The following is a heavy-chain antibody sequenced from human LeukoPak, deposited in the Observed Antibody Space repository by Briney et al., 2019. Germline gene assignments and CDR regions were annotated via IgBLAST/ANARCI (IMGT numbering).Heavy chain of an antibody. CDR1: GGSISSYY. D-gene: IGHD3-10*01. V-gene: IGHV4-59*04. Sequence: SETLSLTCTVSGGSISSYYWSWIRQPPGKGLEWIGYIYHSGSTYYNPSLKSRVTISVDTSKNQFSLKLSSVTAADTAVYYCARQGITMVRGKKVYFDYWGQGTLVTVSS. CDR2: IYHSGST. J-gene: IGHJ4*02. CDR3: ARQGITMVRGKKVYFDY.